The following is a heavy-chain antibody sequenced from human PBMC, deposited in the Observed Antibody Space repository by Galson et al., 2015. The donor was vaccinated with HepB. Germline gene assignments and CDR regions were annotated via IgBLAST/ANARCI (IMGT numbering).Heavy chain of an antibody. V-gene: IGHV3-23*01. CDR3: AKFGSSTSCP. CDR2: ISGSGT. CDR1: GFTFSTYA. D-gene: IGHD2-2*01. J-gene: IGHJ5*02. Sequence: SLRLSCAASGFTFSTYAMSWVRQAPVKGLEWVSTISGSGTYYADSVKGRFTISRDNSKNTLYLQMNSLRAEDTAGYYCAKFGSSTSCPWGQGTLVTVSS.